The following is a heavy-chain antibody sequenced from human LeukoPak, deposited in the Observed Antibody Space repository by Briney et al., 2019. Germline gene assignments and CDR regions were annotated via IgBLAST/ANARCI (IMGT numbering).Heavy chain of an antibody. CDR2: INHSGST. CDR1: GGSFSGYY. V-gene: IGHV4-34*01. J-gene: IGHJ3*02. D-gene: IGHD2-15*01. Sequence: SETLSLTCAVYGGSFSGYYWSWIRQPPGKGLEWIGEINHSGSTSYNPSLKSRVTISVDTSKNQFSLKLSSVTAADTAVYYCARRLVVAATPGRAFDIWGQGTMVTVSS. CDR3: ARRLVVAATPGRAFDI.